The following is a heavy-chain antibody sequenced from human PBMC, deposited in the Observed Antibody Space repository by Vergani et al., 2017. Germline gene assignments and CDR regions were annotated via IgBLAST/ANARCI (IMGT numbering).Heavy chain of an antibody. D-gene: IGHD3-10*01. Sequence: EVQLVESGGGLVQPGGSLRLSCAASGFTFSSYSMNWVRQAPGKGLEWVSYISSSSSTIYYADSVKGRFTISRDNAKNSLYLQMNSLRAEDTAVYYCASLTSMVRGVIRDGWGQGTLVIVSS. CDR1: GFTFSSYS. V-gene: IGHV3-48*01. CDR2: ISSSSSTI. J-gene: IGHJ4*02. CDR3: ASLTSMVRGVIRDG.